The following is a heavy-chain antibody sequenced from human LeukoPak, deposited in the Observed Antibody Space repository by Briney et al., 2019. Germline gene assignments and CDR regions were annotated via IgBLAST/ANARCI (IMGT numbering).Heavy chain of an antibody. CDR1: GFIFNNYA. Sequence: GGSLRLSCAGSGFIFNNYAMHWVRQPPGKGLEWVSGISWNSGSIDYADSVKGRFTISRDNAKNSLYLQMNSLRVEDTAFYYCAKDNRRHYTSGPNPAPLHWGQGALVTVSS. D-gene: IGHD6-19*01. CDR3: AKDNRRHYTSGPNPAPLH. J-gene: IGHJ4*02. CDR2: ISWNSGSI. V-gene: IGHV3-9*01.